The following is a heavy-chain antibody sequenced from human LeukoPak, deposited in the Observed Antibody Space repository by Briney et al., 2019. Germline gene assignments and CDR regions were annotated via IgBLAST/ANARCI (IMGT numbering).Heavy chain of an antibody. V-gene: IGHV1-18*01. Sequence: GASVKVSCKASGYTFTSYGINWVRQAPGQGLEWMGWISAYNGNTNYAQKFQGGVTMTTDTSTSTAYMELRSLRSDDTAVYYCAGGRLGSSWYYFDYWGQGTLVTVSS. J-gene: IGHJ4*02. D-gene: IGHD6-13*01. CDR1: GYTFTSYG. CDR2: ISAYNGNT. CDR3: AGGRLGSSWYYFDY.